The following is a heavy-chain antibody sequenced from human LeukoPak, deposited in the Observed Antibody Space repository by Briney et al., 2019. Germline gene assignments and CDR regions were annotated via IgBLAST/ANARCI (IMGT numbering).Heavy chain of an antibody. D-gene: IGHD1-26*01. CDR1: GGSFSGYY. J-gene: IGHJ6*03. V-gene: IGHV4-34*01. Sequence: SETLSLTCAVYGGSFSGYYWSWIRQPPGKGLEWIGEINHSGSTNYNPSLKSRVTISVDTSKNQFSLKLSSVTAADTAVYYCARRPRPYSGSYYYYMDVWGKGATVTVSS. CDR2: INHSGST. CDR3: ARRPRPYSGSYYYYMDV.